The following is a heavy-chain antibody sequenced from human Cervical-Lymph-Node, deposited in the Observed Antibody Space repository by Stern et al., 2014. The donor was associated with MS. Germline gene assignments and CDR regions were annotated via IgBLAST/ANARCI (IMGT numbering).Heavy chain of an antibody. CDR2: NSPRGITT. Sequence: VQLVQSGAAVKKPGASVKVSCKASGYTLTIFYVHWVRQAPGQGLEWMGINSPRGITTAYAQKFQGRVTMTRDTSTSTVYMELSSLRSEDTAVYYCASGGEVDGGDVWGQGTTVTVFS. CDR1: GYTLTIFY. V-gene: IGHV1-46*01. CDR3: ASGGEVDGGDV. J-gene: IGHJ6*02. D-gene: IGHD1-26*01.